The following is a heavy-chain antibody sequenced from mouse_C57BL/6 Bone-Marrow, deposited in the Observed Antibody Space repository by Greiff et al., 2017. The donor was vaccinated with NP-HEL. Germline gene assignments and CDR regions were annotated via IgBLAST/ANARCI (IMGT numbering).Heavy chain of an antibody. CDR1: GYSFTGYY. CDR2: IYPYNGVS. Sequence: VPLQQSGPELVKPGASVKISCKASGYSFTGYYMHWVKQSHGNILDWIGYIYPYNGVSRYNQKFKGKVTLTVDKSSSTAYMELRSLTSEDSAVYYCARENYYGSSYVGYFDYWGQGTTLTVSS. D-gene: IGHD1-1*01. CDR3: ARENYYGSSYVGYFDY. J-gene: IGHJ2*01. V-gene: IGHV1-31*01.